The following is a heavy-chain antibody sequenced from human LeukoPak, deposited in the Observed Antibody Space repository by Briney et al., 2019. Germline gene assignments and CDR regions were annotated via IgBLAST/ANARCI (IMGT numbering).Heavy chain of an antibody. Sequence: ASVKVSCKASGYTFTSYGISWVRRAPGQGLEWMGWISAYNGNTNYAQKLQGRVTMTTDTSTSTAYMELRSLRSDDTAVYYCARDSAAGYYYYYGMDVWGQGTTVTVSS. D-gene: IGHD6-13*01. V-gene: IGHV1-18*01. CDR3: ARDSAAGYYYYYGMDV. CDR2: ISAYNGNT. J-gene: IGHJ6*02. CDR1: GYTFTSYG.